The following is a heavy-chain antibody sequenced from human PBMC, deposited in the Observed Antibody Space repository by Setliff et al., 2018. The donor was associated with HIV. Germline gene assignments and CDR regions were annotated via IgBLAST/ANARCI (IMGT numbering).Heavy chain of an antibody. CDR2: VYSSGDT. CDR1: GDSISIHY. Sequence: SETLSLTCTVSGDSISIHYWSWIRQSPEKGLEWIGHVYSSGDTNYNPSLKSRVTMSLDTSKNQLSLRLTSVTAADTAVYYCARGDYPDYFDYWGQGTLVTVSS. J-gene: IGHJ4*02. CDR3: ARGDYPDYFDY. V-gene: IGHV4-59*11. D-gene: IGHD4-17*01.